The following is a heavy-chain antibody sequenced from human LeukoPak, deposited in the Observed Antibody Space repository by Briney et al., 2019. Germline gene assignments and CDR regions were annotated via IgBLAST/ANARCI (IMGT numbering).Heavy chain of an antibody. D-gene: IGHD3-22*01. CDR2: ISAYNGNT. Sequence: ASVKASCKASGYTFTSYYMHWVRQAPGQGLEWMGWISAYNGNTNYAQKLQGRVTMTTDTSTSTAYMELRSLRSDDTAVYYCARKFGVDSSGSNAFDIWGQGTMVTVSS. CDR3: ARKFGVDSSGSNAFDI. V-gene: IGHV1-18*04. J-gene: IGHJ3*02. CDR1: GYTFTSYY.